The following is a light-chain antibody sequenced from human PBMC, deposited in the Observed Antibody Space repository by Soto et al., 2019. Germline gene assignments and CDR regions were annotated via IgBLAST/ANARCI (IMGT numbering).Light chain of an antibody. Sequence: EILLTQSPDTLSLSPGATAILSCRASQTVTSNYLAWFQQKPGQAPRLLIYGASSRATGIPDRFSGDGSVTNFTLTISRLEAEDFVMYYCQQYGSSPITCGQGTRLEIK. CDR1: QTVTSNY. J-gene: IGKJ5*01. V-gene: IGKV3-20*01. CDR3: QQYGSSPIT. CDR2: GAS.